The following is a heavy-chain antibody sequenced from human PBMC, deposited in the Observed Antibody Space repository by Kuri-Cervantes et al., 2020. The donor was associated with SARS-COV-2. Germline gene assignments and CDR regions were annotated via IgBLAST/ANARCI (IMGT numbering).Heavy chain of an antibody. D-gene: IGHD1-26*01. J-gene: IGHJ4*02. CDR1: GYSFSSYD. Sequence: SVKVSCKASGYSFSSYDINWVRQAAGQGLEWMGWLNPDTGNTGNAKEFQGRVTMTTDTSISTAYMEVSSLSFEDTAVYYCARGIPRYSGSYRPRYFDYWGQGTLVTVSS. CDR2: LNPDTGNT. CDR3: ARGIPRYSGSYRPRYFDY. V-gene: IGHV1-8*01.